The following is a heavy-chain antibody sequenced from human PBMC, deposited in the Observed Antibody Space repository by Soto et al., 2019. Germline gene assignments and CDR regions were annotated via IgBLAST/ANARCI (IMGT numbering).Heavy chain of an antibody. Sequence: SVKVSCKASGGTFSSYAISWVRQAPGQGLEWMGGIIPIFGAANYAQKFQGRVTITADASTSTAYMEQSSLRSEDTAVYYCAKDRRGRDGSSCGTRYYYDMEVWGQGTTVTVSS. D-gene: IGHD1-7*01. CDR1: GGTFSSYA. CDR3: AKDRRGRDGSSCGTRYYYDMEV. J-gene: IGHJ6*02. CDR2: IIPIFGAA. V-gene: IGHV1-69*13.